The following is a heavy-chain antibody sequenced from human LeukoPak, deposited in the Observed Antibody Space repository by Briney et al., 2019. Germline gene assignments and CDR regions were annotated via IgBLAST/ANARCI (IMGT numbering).Heavy chain of an antibody. CDR3: ARLPGDYYYYGMDV. J-gene: IGHJ6*02. Sequence: VASVKVSCTASGYTFTSYGISWVRQAPGQGLEWMGWISAYNGNTNYAQKLQGRVTMTTDTSTSTAYMELRSLRSDDTAVYYCARLPGDYYYYGMDVWGQGTTVTVSS. V-gene: IGHV1-18*01. CDR1: GYTFTSYG. CDR2: ISAYNGNT.